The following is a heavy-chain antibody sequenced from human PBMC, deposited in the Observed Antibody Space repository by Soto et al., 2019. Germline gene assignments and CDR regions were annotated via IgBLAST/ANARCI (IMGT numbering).Heavy chain of an antibody. J-gene: IGHJ5*02. Sequence: SETLSLTCTVSGGSISSYYWSWIRQPPGKGLEWLGYIYYSGSTNYNPSLKSRVTISLDTSKNQFSLNLSSVTAADTAVYYCAREITYCANGVCSASNWFDPWGQGTLVTAPQ. CDR2: IYYSGST. D-gene: IGHD2-8*01. CDR3: AREITYCANGVCSASNWFDP. V-gene: IGHV4-59*01. CDR1: GGSISSYY.